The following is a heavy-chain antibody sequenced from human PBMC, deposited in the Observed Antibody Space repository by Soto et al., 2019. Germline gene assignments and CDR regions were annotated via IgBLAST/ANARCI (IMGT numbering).Heavy chain of an antibody. Sequence: GGSLRLSCAASGFTFSSYGMHWVRQAPGKGLEWVAVIWYDGSNKYYADSVKGRFTISRDNSKNTLYLQMNSLRAEDTAVYYCARSPMTTVVTGHGYYYGMDVWGQGTTVTVSS. CDR2: IWYDGSNK. CDR1: GFTFSSYG. CDR3: ARSPMTTVVTGHGYYYGMDV. D-gene: IGHD4-17*01. J-gene: IGHJ6*02. V-gene: IGHV3-33*01.